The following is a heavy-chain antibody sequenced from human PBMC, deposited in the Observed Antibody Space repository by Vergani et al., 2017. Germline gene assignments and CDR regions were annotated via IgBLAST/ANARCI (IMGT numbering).Heavy chain of an antibody. Sequence: QVQLVQSGAEVKKPGASVKVSCKASGGTFSSYAISWVRQAPGQGLEWMGGIIPIFGTANYAQKFQGRVTITADESTSTAYMELSSLRSEDTAVYYCAHSPNYYDSSGYWGPIDYWGQGTLVTVSS. J-gene: IGHJ4*02. CDR2: IIPIFGTA. CDR3: AHSPNYYDSSGYWGPIDY. CDR1: GGTFSSYA. D-gene: IGHD3-22*01. V-gene: IGHV1-69*12.